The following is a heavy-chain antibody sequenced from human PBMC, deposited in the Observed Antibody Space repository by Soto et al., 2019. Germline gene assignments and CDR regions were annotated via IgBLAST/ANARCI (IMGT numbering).Heavy chain of an antibody. CDR3: ARHGSPWNSLAY. Sequence: SETLSLTCTVSGGSISSSSYYWGWIRQPPGKGLEWIGSIYYSGSTYYNPSLKSRVTISVDTSKNQFSLKLSSVTAADTAVYYCARHGSPWNSLAYSGQGTLVTVSS. D-gene: IGHD1-1*01. CDR2: IYYSGST. V-gene: IGHV4-39*01. CDR1: GGSISSSSYY. J-gene: IGHJ4*02.